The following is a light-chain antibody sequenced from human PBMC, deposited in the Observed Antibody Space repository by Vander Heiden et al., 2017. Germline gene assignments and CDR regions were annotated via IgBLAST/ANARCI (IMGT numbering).Light chain of an antibody. V-gene: IGKV1-39*01. CDR2: AAS. Sequence: DIQLTQSSSSLSASVGDRVTITSRTSQSISSYLNCYQQNPGKAPKLLIYAASSSHSGVPSRFSGSASATDFTLTISILHPEAFATYYCQRSDGTRRTFGQGTRVEMK. CDR3: QRSDGTRRT. J-gene: IGKJ1*01. CDR1: QSISSY.